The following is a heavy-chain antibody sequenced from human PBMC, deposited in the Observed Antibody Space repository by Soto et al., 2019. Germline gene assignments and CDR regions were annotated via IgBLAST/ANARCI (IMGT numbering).Heavy chain of an antibody. CDR2: INAGKSNT. J-gene: IGHJ2*01. D-gene: IGHD4-17*01. CDR3: VRDQTYGGNPNWYFDL. Sequence: ASVKVSCKASGYTFTNHFMHWVRQAPGQRLEWIGWINAGKSNTMYSQRFQNRVTITSDKSAGTAYMEVSIMRSEGTAVYYCVRDQTYGGNPNWYFDLWGRGTLVTVSS. V-gene: IGHV1-3*01. CDR1: GYTFTNHF.